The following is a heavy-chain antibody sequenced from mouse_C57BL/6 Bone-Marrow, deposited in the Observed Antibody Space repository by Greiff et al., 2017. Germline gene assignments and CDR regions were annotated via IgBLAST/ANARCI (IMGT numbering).Heavy chain of an antibody. Sequence: VQLQQPGAELVKPGASVKMSCKASGYTFTSYWITWVKQRPGQGLEWIGDIYPGSGSTNYNEKFKSKATLTVDTSSSTAYMQLSSLTSEDSAVYYCARGGVITTVVVTGDYFDYWGQGTTLTVSS. D-gene: IGHD1-1*01. CDR1: GYTFTSYW. CDR3: ARGGVITTVVVTGDYFDY. V-gene: IGHV1-55*01. CDR2: IYPGSGST. J-gene: IGHJ2*01.